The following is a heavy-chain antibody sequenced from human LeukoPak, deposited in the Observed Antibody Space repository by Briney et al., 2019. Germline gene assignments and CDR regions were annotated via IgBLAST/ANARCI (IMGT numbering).Heavy chain of an antibody. CDR2: ISGSSIYI. Sequence: GGSLRLSCATSGFTFSAYSMNWVRQAPGKGLEWVSSISGSSIYINYTDSVKGRFTISSDNAKNSLYLQMNSLRAEDTAVYYCARALYDSSGYYFDYWGQGTLVTVSS. CDR1: GFTFSAYS. CDR3: ARALYDSSGYYFDY. J-gene: IGHJ4*02. D-gene: IGHD3-22*01. V-gene: IGHV3-21*01.